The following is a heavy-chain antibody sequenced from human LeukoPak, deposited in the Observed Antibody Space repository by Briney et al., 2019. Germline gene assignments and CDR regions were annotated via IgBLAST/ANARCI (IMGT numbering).Heavy chain of an antibody. J-gene: IGHJ5*02. CDR1: GFTFSNYA. D-gene: IGHD2-2*01. V-gene: IGHV3-23*01. CDR2: LSASGGTT. Sequence: GGSLRLSCAASGFTFSNYAMTWVRQAPGKGLEWVSALSASGGTTHYADSVKGRFTTSRDNSKNTLYLQMNSLRAEDTAVYYCAKLPREYCSSTSCPNWFDTWGQGTLVTVSS. CDR3: AKLPREYCSSTSCPNWFDT.